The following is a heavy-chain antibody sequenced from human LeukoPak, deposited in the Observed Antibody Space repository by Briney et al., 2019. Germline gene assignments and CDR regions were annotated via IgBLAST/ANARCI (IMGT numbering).Heavy chain of an antibody. CDR1: GYTFTSYG. CDR2: ISAYNGNT. V-gene: IGHV1-18*01. J-gene: IGHJ4*02. D-gene: IGHD2-21*02. CDR3: ARDAGIVVVTASLDY. Sequence: ASVKVSCTASGYTFTSYGISWVRQAPGQGLEWMGWISAYNGNTNYAQKLQGRVTTTTDTSTSTAYMELRSLRSDDTAVYYCARDAGIVVVTASLDYWGQGTLVTVSS.